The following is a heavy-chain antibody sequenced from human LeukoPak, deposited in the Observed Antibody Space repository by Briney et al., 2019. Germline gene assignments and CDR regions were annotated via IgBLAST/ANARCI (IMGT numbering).Heavy chain of an antibody. CDR1: GDSISNYY. V-gene: IGHV4-59*01. CDR3: ARTGYCSSKYCDYYGMDV. CDR2: IYYSGGT. D-gene: IGHD6-13*01. J-gene: IGHJ6*02. Sequence: SETLSLTCTLSGDSISNYYWSWIRQPPGRGLEWIGYIYYSGGTDYNPSLRSRVSISVDTSKTHFSLKLTSVTAAATAVYYCARTGYCSSKYCDYYGMDVWGQGTTVIVSS.